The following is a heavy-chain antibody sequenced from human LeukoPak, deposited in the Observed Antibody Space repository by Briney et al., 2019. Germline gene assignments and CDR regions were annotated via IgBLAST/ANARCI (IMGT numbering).Heavy chain of an antibody. J-gene: IGHJ4*02. CDR1: GGSISSSSYY. D-gene: IGHD3-22*01. CDR2: IYYSGST. Sequence: SETLSLTCTVSGGSISSSSYYWGWIRQPPGKGLEWIGSIYYSGSTYYNPSLKSRVTISVDTSKNQFSLKLSSVTAADTAVYYCARTDSSGYHADYWGQGTLVTVSS. V-gene: IGHV4-39*07. CDR3: ARTDSSGYHADY.